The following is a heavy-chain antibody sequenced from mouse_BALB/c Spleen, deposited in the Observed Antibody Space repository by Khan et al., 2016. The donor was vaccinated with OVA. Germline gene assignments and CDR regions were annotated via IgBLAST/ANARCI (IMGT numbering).Heavy chain of an antibody. Sequence: QVQLQQSGAELVKPGASVKLSCKASGYAFTNYQMYWVKQRPGQGLEWMGEINPSNGGTNFNEKFKSKATLTVDKSSSTAYMQLSSLTSEDSAVYYCSRGGYGGFAYWGQGTLVTVSA. J-gene: IGHJ3*01. D-gene: IGHD3-1*01. CDR3: SRGGYGGFAY. CDR1: GYAFTNYQ. V-gene: IGHV1S81*02. CDR2: INPSNGGT.